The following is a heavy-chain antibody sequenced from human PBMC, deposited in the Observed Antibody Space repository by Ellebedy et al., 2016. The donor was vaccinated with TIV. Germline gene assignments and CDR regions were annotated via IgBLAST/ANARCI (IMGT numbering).Heavy chain of an antibody. CDR1: GYTFTRYA. Sequence: ASVKVSCKASGYTFTRYAMHWVRQAPGQRLEWMGWINAGNGNTKYSQKFQGRVTITRDTSASTAYMELRSLRSEDTAVYYCARERGLNWFDPWGQGTLVTVSS. V-gene: IGHV1-3*01. D-gene: IGHD3/OR15-3a*01. J-gene: IGHJ5*02. CDR2: INAGNGNT. CDR3: ARERGLNWFDP.